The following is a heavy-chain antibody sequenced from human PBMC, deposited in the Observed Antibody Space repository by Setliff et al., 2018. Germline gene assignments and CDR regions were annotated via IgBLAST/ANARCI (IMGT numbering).Heavy chain of an antibody. J-gene: IGHJ3*02. D-gene: IGHD3-22*01. CDR1: GYSFQRYG. CDR3: ARSSDSGYYHQRDAFDI. V-gene: IGHV1-18*04. CDR2: ISSYNGNT. Sequence: ASVKVSCKASGYSFQRYGINWLRQAPGQGLEWLGWISSYNGNTKYAQTVQDRIRVTTDTSTSTSYMELRSLRSDDTAAYFCARSSDSGYYHQRDAFDIWGQGTRVTVSS.